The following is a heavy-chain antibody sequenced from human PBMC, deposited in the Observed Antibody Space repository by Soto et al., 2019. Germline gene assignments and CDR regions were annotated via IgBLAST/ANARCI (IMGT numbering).Heavy chain of an antibody. V-gene: IGHV4-4*02. D-gene: IGHD3-9*01. CDR3: ARALPDYDILTGYLYGMDV. J-gene: IGHJ6*02. CDR1: GVSISSSNW. Sequence: SETLSLTCAVSGVSISSSNWWSWVRQPPGKGLEWIGEIYHSGSTNYNPSLKSRVTISVDKSKNQFSLKLSSVTAADTAVYYCARALPDYDILTGYLYGMDVWGQGTTVTVS. CDR2: IYHSGST.